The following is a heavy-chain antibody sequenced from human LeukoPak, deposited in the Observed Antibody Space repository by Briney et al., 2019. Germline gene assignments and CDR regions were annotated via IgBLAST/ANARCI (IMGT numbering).Heavy chain of an antibody. CDR3: ARGLYSSSWYAFDC. Sequence: GGSLRLSCAASGFTFSSYSMNWVRQAPGKGLEWVSYISSSSSTIYYADSVKGRFTISRDNAKNSLYLQMNSLRDEDTAVYYCARGLYSSSWYAFDCWGQGTLVSVSS. V-gene: IGHV3-48*02. J-gene: IGHJ4*02. CDR1: GFTFSSYS. CDR2: ISSSSSTI. D-gene: IGHD6-13*01.